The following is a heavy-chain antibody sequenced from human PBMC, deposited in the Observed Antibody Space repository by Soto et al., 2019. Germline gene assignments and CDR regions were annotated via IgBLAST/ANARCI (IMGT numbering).Heavy chain of an antibody. CDR3: AKDQLYIRGVIHNLFDP. Sequence: ASVKVSCKASGYTFTSYGISWVRQAPGQGLEWMGIINPSGGSTSYAQKFQGRVTMTRDTSTSTVYMELSSLRSEDTAVYYCAKDQLYIRGVIHNLFDPWGQGSLVIVSS. V-gene: IGHV1-46*01. J-gene: IGHJ5*02. CDR1: GYTFTSYG. CDR2: INPSGGST. D-gene: IGHD3-10*02.